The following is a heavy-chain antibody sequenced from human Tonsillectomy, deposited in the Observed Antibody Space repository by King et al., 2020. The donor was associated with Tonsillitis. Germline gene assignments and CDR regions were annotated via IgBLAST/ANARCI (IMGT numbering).Heavy chain of an antibody. CDR1: GFTFSSYG. CDR3: AKEDDYGDYVPGLYYFDY. J-gene: IGHJ4*02. Sequence: VQLVESGGGVVQPGGSLRLSCAASGFTFSSYGMHWVRQAPGKGLEWVAFIRYDGSNKYYADSVKGRFTISRDNSKNTLYLQMNSLRAEDTAVYYCAKEDDYGDYVPGLYYFDYWGQGTLVTVSS. D-gene: IGHD4-17*01. V-gene: IGHV3-30*02. CDR2: IRYDGSNK.